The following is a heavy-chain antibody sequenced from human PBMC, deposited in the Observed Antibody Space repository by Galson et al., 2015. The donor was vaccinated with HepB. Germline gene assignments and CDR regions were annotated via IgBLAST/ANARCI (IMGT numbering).Heavy chain of an antibody. J-gene: IGHJ4*02. V-gene: IGHV3-30*03. CDR3: ARVEIDYYDSSAHHPGFDY. D-gene: IGHD3-22*01. CDR2: ISYDGSNK. Sequence: SLRLSCAASGFTFSNAWMNWVRQAPGKGLEWVAVISYDGSNKYYADSVKGRFTISRDNSKNTLYLQMNSLRAEDTAVYYCARVEIDYYDSSAHHPGFDYWGQGTLVTVSS. CDR1: GFTFSNAW.